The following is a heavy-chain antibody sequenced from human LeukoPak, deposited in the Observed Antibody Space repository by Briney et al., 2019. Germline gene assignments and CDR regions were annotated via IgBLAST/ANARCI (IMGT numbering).Heavy chain of an antibody. CDR3: WRHHGISYVARWFDP. CDR2: ISGSGGST. D-gene: IGHD4/OR15-4a*01. Sequence: PGGSLRLSCAVSGFTLSNYDMSWVRQAPGKGLEWVSGISGSGGSTYYADSVKGRFTISRDNSKNTLYLQMNSQRADDTAVDFCWRHHGISYVARWFDPWGQGTLVTVSS. CDR1: GFTLSNYD. J-gene: IGHJ5*02. V-gene: IGHV3-23*01.